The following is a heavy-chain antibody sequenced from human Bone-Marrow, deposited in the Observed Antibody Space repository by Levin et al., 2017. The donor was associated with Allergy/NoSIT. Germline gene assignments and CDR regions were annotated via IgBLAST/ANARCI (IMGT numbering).Heavy chain of an antibody. V-gene: IGHV2-5*02. D-gene: IGHD3-3*01. CDR2: IYWDDDK. CDR3: AHIRPLQYDFWTGPPFDL. J-gene: IGHJ3*01. Sequence: SGPTLVKPTQTLTLTCTFSGFSLNTSGVGVGWIRQPPGKALEWLALIYWDDDKRYSTSLKSRLSITKDTSKDQVVLTMTNMDPVETATYYCAHIRPLQYDFWTGPPFDLWGQGTMVTVSS. CDR1: GFSLNTSGVG.